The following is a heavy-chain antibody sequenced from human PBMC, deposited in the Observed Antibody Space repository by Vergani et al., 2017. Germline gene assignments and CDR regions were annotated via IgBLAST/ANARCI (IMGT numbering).Heavy chain of an antibody. CDR2: LTGVGGST. D-gene: IGHD1-26*01. CDR3: VKDSGSYENCFDS. V-gene: IGHV3-23*01. J-gene: IGHJ5*01. Sequence: EVQLLESGGSLKQPGGSVRLSCAASGFTFSTYAMHWVRQAPGKGLEWVSALTGVGGSTYYADSFKGRFIISRDNSRDTLYLQMNSLRPEDTATYYCVKDSGSYENCFDSWGQGTLVTVSS. CDR1: GFTFSTYA.